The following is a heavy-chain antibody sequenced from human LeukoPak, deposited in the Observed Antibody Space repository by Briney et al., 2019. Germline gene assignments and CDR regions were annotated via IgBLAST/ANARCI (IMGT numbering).Heavy chain of an antibody. V-gene: IGHV3-30-3*01. CDR3: ARDVVVAAANWFDP. CDR2: ISYDGSNK. CDR1: GITFSSYA. D-gene: IGHD2-15*01. Sequence: GGSLRLSCAASGITFSSYAMHWVRQAPGKGLEWVAVISYDGSNKYYADSVKGRFTISRDNSKNTLYLQMNSLRAEDTAVYYCARDVVVAAANWFDPWGQGTLVTVSS. J-gene: IGHJ5*02.